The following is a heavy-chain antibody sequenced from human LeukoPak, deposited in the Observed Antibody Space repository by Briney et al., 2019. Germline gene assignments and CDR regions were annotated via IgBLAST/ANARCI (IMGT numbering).Heavy chain of an antibody. V-gene: IGHV3-21*01. D-gene: IGHD1-14*01. CDR1: GLTFSTSS. CDR3: ATETNGRHYDY. Sequence: PGGSLRRSCTAAGLTFSTSSCKSGRHAGGGRVWRGATYCLTGSDRYPADSIKGRLTISRDNANNFLYLQMNSLKAEDTAVYYCATETNGRHYDYWGQGTLLTVSS. J-gene: IGHJ4*02. CDR2: YCLTGSDR.